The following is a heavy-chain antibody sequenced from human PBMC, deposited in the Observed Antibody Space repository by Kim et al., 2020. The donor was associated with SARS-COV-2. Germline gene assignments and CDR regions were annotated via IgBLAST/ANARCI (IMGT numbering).Heavy chain of an antibody. Sequence: SVKVSCKASGGTFSSYAISWVRQAPGQGLEWMGGIIPIFGTANYAQKFQGRVTITADESTSTAYMELSSLRSEDTAVYYCARSPSARVEWLLWGVVWWGQGTLVTVSS. D-gene: IGHD3-3*01. CDR2: IIPIFGTA. CDR1: GGTFSSYA. CDR3: ARSPSARVEWLLWGVVW. J-gene: IGHJ4*02. V-gene: IGHV1-69*13.